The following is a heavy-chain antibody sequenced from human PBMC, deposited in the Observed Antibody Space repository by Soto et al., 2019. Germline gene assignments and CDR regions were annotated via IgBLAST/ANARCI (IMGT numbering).Heavy chain of an antibody. CDR3: GKSYCSRGSCYMDYFDY. CDR1: GFTFSSYA. D-gene: IGHD2-15*01. J-gene: IGHJ4*02. V-gene: IGHV3-23*01. Sequence: GGSLRLSCAASGFTFSSYAMSWVRQAPGKGLEWVSAISGSGGSTYYADSVKGRFTISRDNSKNTLYLQLNSLRAEDTAVYYCGKSYCSRGSCYMDYFDYWGQGTLVTVSS. CDR2: ISGSGGST.